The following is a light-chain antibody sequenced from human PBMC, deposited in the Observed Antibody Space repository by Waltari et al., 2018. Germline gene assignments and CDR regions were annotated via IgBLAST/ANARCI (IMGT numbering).Light chain of an antibody. J-gene: IGLJ2*01. V-gene: IGLV1-51*01. CDR1: SSNSGNNY. Sequence: QSVFTQPPSVSAAPGQKVTISCSGSSSNSGNNYVSWYQQLPATAPKLLSYDHNQRPSESPDGFSGSTYGTSATLGITGLQTGDEADYYCGTWDSSLSAKVFGGGTKLTVL. CDR3: GTWDSSLSAKV. CDR2: DHN.